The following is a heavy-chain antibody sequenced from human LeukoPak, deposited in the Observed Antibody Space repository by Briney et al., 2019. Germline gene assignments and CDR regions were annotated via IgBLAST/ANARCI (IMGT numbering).Heavy chain of an antibody. D-gene: IGHD3-22*01. V-gene: IGHV4-30-2*01. Sequence: SGTLSLTCAVSGGSISSGGYSWSWIRQPPGKGLEWIGYIYHSGSTYYNPSLKSRVTISVDRSKNQFSLKLSSVTAADTAVYYCARGNGYYFPFDYWGQGTLVTVSS. CDR2: IYHSGST. CDR3: ARGNGYYFPFDY. J-gene: IGHJ4*02. CDR1: GGSISSGGYS.